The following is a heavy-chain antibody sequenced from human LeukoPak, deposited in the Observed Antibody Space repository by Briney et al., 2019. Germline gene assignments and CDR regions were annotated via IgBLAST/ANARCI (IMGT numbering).Heavy chain of an antibody. CDR2: ITNSGGST. D-gene: IGHD6-19*01. V-gene: IGHV3-23*01. CDR1: GFTFSSYA. CDR3: AKISVTLTRDY. J-gene: IGHJ4*02. Sequence: GGSLRLSCAASGFTFSSYAMTWVRQAPGKGLEWVSAITNSGGSTYYADSVKGRFTISRDNSKNSLFLQMNSLRADDTAVYYCAKISVTLTRDYWGQGTLVTVSS.